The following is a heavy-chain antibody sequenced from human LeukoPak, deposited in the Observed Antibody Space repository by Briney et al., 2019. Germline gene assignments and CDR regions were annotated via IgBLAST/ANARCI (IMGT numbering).Heavy chain of an antibody. D-gene: IGHD3-3*01. J-gene: IGHJ5*02. CDR3: ARDSIGYYDFWSGSNWFDP. V-gene: IGHV1-2*02. CDR1: GYTFTGYY. CDR2: INPNSGGT. Sequence: ASVKVSCKASGYTFTGYYMHWVRQAPGQGLEWMGWINPNSGGTNYAQKFQGRVTMTRDTSISTAYMELSRLRPDDTAVYYCARDSIGYYDFWSGSNWFDPWGQGTLVTVSS.